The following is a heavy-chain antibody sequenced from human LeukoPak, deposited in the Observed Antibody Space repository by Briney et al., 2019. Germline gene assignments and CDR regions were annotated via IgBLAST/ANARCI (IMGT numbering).Heavy chain of an antibody. CDR3: ARAPSEIGGYYPEYFRH. Sequence: GRSLRLSCAASGFTFSSYWMHWVRQAPGKGLVWVSRIKSDGNTNYADSVKGRFTISRDNAKNTVSLQMNSLRAEDTGVYYCARAPSEIGGYYPEYFRHWGQGTLVTVSS. J-gene: IGHJ1*01. D-gene: IGHD3-22*01. CDR1: GFTFSSYW. CDR2: IKSDGNT. V-gene: IGHV3-74*01.